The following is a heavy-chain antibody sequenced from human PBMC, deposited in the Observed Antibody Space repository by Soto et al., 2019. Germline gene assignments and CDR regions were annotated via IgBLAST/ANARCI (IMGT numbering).Heavy chain of an antibody. CDR1: GFNFGNFG. CDR3: ARELRGVLDY. D-gene: IGHD5-12*01. CDR2: ISNDENIK. Sequence: PGGSLRLSCVASGFNFGNFGMHWVRQAPGKGLEWLTVISNDENIKQDSVRGRFAIARDNSKNTLYLHLTSLRAEDTAIYYCARELRGVLDYWGQRTMVTVSS. J-gene: IGHJ4*02. V-gene: IGHV3-33*01.